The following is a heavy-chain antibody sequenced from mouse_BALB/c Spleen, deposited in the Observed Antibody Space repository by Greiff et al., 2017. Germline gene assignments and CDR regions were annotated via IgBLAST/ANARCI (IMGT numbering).Heavy chain of an antibody. CDR1: GYTFTSYN. J-gene: IGHJ4*01. Sequence: QVQLQQPGAELVKPGASVKMSCKASGYTFTSYNMHWVKQTPGQGLEWIGAIYPGNGDTSYNQKFKGKATLTADKSSSTAYMQLSSLTSEDSAVYYCTTYYGYAMDYWGQGTSVTVSS. CDR3: TTYYGYAMDY. V-gene: IGHV1-12*01. CDR2: IYPGNGDT. D-gene: IGHD1-1*01.